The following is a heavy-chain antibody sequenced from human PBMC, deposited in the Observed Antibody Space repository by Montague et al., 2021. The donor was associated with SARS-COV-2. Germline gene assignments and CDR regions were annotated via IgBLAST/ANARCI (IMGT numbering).Heavy chain of an antibody. Sequence: TLSLTCTVSGGSISSGSYYWSWIRQPAGKGLEWIGRIYTSGSTXYNPSLKSRVTTSVDTSKNQFSLKLSSVTAADTAVYYCTSSSWLRGAFDIWGQGTMVTVSS. CDR3: TSSSWLRGAFDI. CDR1: GGSISSGSYY. V-gene: IGHV4-61*02. D-gene: IGHD5-12*01. CDR2: IYTSGST. J-gene: IGHJ3*02.